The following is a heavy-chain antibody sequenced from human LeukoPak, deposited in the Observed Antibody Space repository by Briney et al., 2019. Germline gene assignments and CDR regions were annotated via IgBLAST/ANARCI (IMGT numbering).Heavy chain of an antibody. D-gene: IGHD5-12*01. Sequence: RASVKVSCKASGYTFTSYGISWVRQAPGQGLEWMGWISAYNGNTNYAQKLQGRVTMTRDTSISTAYMELSRLTSDDTAVYYCAGLSGYDPYYFDYWGQGTLVAVSS. CDR2: ISAYNGNT. CDR1: GYTFTSYG. J-gene: IGHJ4*02. V-gene: IGHV1-18*01. CDR3: AGLSGYDPYYFDY.